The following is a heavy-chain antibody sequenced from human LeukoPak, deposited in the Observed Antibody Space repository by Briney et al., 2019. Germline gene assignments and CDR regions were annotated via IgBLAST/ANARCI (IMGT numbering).Heavy chain of an antibody. V-gene: IGHV4-30-2*01. Sequence: SQTLSLTCTVSGGSISSGGYYWSWSRQPPGRGLEWIGYIYHSGSTYYNPSLKSRVTISVDRSKNQFSLKLSSVTAADTAVYYCARGIAARPPGYFDYWGQGTLVTVSS. CDR3: ARGIAARPPGYFDY. D-gene: IGHD6-6*01. CDR1: GGSISSGGYY. J-gene: IGHJ4*02. CDR2: IYHSGST.